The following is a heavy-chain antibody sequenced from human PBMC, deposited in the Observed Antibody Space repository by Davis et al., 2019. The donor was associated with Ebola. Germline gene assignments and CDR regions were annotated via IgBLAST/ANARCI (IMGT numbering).Heavy chain of an antibody. J-gene: IGHJ5*02. CDR1: GGTFRSYT. CDR3: ARDSSYDFWSGYNWFDA. D-gene: IGHD3-3*01. V-gene: IGHV1-69*04. CDR2: IIPILGIA. Sequence: SVKVSCKASGGTFRSYTISWVRQAPGKGLEWMGRIIPILGIAHYAQKFQGRVPITADKSTSTGYMELSSLRSEDTAVYYCARDSSYDFWSGYNWFDAWGQGTLVTVSS.